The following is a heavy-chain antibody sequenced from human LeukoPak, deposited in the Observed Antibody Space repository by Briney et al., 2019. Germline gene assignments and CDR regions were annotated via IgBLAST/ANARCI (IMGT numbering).Heavy chain of an antibody. Sequence: SSETLSLTCTVSGGSISSSSYYWGWIRQPPGKGLEWIGSIYYSGSTYYNPSLKSRVTISVDTSKNQFSLKLSSVTAADTAVYYCASTAGGFWSGYYPDSFDYWGQGTLVTVSS. J-gene: IGHJ4*02. D-gene: IGHD3-3*01. CDR3: ASTAGGFWSGYYPDSFDY. V-gene: IGHV4-39*07. CDR1: GGSISSSSYY. CDR2: IYYSGST.